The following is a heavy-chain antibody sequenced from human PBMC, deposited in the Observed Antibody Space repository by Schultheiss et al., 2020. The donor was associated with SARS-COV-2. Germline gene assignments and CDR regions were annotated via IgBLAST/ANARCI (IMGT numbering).Heavy chain of an antibody. D-gene: IGHD3-3*01. CDR1: GGSISSGGYY. J-gene: IGHJ4*02. Sequence: SETLSLTCTVSGGSISSGGYYWSWIRQHPGKGLEWIGYIYYSGSTNYNPSLKSRVTISVDTSKNQFSLKLSSVTAADTAVYYCARGRFFWSGSSPFDYWGQGTLVTVSS. V-gene: IGHV4-61*08. CDR3: ARGRFFWSGSSPFDY. CDR2: IYYSGST.